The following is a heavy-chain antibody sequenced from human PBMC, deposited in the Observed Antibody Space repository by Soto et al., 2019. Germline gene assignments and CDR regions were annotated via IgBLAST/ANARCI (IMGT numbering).Heavy chain of an antibody. CDR1: GYTFTSYA. CDR3: ARGAYDFWSGYYLSPWFDP. CDR2: INAGNGNT. D-gene: IGHD3-3*01. Sequence: AASVKVSCKASGYTFTSYAMHWVRQAPGQRLEWMGWINAGNGNTKYSQKFQGRVTITRDTSASTAYMELSSLRSEDTAVYYCARGAYDFWSGYYLSPWFDPWGQGTLVTVSS. J-gene: IGHJ5*02. V-gene: IGHV1-3*01.